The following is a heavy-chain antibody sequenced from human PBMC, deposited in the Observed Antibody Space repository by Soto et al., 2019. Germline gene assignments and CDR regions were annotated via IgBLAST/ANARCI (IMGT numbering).Heavy chain of an antibody. V-gene: IGHV3-23*01. CDR3: AQKVQYYFDY. CDR1: GFTFSSYA. J-gene: IGHJ4*02. Sequence: GGSLRLSCAASGFTFSSYAMSWVRQAPGKGLEWVSAISGSGGSTYYADSVKGRFTISRDNSKNTLYPQMNSLRAEDTAVYYCAQKVQYYFDYWGQGTLVTVSS. D-gene: IGHD4-4*01. CDR2: ISGSGGST.